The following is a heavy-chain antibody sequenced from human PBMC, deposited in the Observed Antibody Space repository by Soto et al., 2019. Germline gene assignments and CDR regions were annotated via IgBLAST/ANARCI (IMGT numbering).Heavy chain of an antibody. CDR2: IYYSGST. V-gene: IGHV4-59*08. Sequence: QVQLQESGPGLVKPSETLSLTCTVSGGSISSYYWSWIRQPPGKGLEWIGYIYYSGSTNYNPSLKSRVTISVDTSKNQVSLKLSSVTAADTAVYYCARLEWWQQLALDYWGQGTLVTVSS. J-gene: IGHJ4*02. D-gene: IGHD6-13*01. CDR3: ARLEWWQQLALDY. CDR1: GGSISSYY.